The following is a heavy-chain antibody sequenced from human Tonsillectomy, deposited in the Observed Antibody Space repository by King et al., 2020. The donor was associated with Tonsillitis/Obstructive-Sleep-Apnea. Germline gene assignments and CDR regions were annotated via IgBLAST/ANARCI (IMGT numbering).Heavy chain of an antibody. CDR1: GFTFSNYP. CDR2: ISYGGSNK. J-gene: IGHJ6*03. V-gene: IGHV3-30*04. D-gene: IGHD3/OR15-3a*01. Sequence: VQLVESGGGVVQPGRSLRLSCAASGFTFSNYPMPWVRQAPGKGLEWVAVISYGGSNKYYADSVKGRFTISRDNSKNTLYLQMDSLRAEDTAVYYCAGLDESGNYYYYYMDVWGKGTAVTVSS. CDR3: AGLDESGNYYYYYMDV.